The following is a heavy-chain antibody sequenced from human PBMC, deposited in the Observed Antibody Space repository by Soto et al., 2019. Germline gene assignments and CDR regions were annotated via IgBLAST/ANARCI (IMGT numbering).Heavy chain of an antibody. J-gene: IGHJ5*02. CDR1: GDSVSSGNYY. CDR2: IYYTGST. CDR3: ARIPVDTYMIYWSDP. V-gene: IGHV4-61*01. D-gene: IGHD5-18*01. Sequence: NPSETLSLTCTVSGDSVSSGNYYWSWIRQPPGKGLEWIGCIYYTGSTNYNPSFKSRVTISKDTSKNQFSLKLRSATAADTAVYYCARIPVDTYMIYWSDPWGQGTLVTVSS.